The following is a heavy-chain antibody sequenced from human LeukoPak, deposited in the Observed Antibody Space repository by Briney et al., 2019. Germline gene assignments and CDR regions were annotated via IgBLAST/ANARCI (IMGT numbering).Heavy chain of an antibody. V-gene: IGHV3-20*04. D-gene: IGHD5-18*01. CDR2: INWNGGST. CDR1: GFTFDDYG. J-gene: IGHJ4*02. CDR3: VKGRRRGYAYGTLES. Sequence: PGGSLRLSCAASGFTFDDYGMSWVRQAPGKGLEWVSGINWNGGSTGYADSVKGRFTISRDNAKNSLYLQMNSLRAEDTALYYCVKGRRRGYAYGTLESWGQGTLVTVSS.